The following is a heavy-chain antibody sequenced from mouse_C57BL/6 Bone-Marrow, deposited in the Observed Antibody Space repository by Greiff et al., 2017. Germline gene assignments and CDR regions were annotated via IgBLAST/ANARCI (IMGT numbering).Heavy chain of an antibody. Sequence: QVQLKESGPGLVQPSQSLSITCTVSGFSLTSYGVHWVRQSPGKGLEWLGVLWSGGSTDYHAAFISILSLTKDNSKSQVFFKMNSLQADDTAIYYCAKNRGICGSNYYAMDYWGQGTAVTVSS. CDR2: LWSGGST. D-gene: IGHD1-1*01. CDR1: GFSLTSYG. V-gene: IGHV2-5*01. J-gene: IGHJ4*01. CDR3: AKNRGICGSNYYAMDY.